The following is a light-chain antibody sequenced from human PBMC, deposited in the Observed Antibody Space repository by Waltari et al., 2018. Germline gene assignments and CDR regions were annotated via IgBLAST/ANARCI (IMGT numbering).Light chain of an antibody. V-gene: IGLV2-8*01. CDR1: SNDVGGYHY. Sequence: QSALTQPPSASGSPGQSVTISCTGTSNDVGGYHYVSWYQQHPGQAPKLMMYEVSKRPSGVPDRFSGSKSGYTASLTVSGLQAEDEADYFCSSYAGSNNVVFGGGTKLTVL. CDR2: EVS. J-gene: IGLJ2*01. CDR3: SSYAGSNNVV.